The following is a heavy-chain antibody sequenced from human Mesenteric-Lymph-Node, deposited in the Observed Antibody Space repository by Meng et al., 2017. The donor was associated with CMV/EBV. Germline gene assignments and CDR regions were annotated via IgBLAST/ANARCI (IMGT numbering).Heavy chain of an antibody. J-gene: IGHJ6*02. D-gene: IGHD5-18*01. V-gene: IGHV3-23*03. CDR1: VFTFSSYA. CDR2: IYSGGSST. Sequence: ESLQISCAASVFTFSSYAMSWVRQAPGKGLEWVSVIYSGGSSTYYADSVKGRFTISRDNPKNSLYLQMDTLSVEDTAFYYCVKDRGYRKYFYYYGMDAWGQGTAVTVSS. CDR3: VKDRGYRKYFYYYGMDA.